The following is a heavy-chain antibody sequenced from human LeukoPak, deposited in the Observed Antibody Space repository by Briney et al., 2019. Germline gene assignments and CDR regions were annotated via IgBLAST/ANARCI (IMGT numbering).Heavy chain of an antibody. CDR2: INHSGNT. Sequence: PSETLSLTCAVYGGSFSDYYWSWIRQPPGKGLEWIAEINHSGNTNYNPSLKSRVTISVDTSKNQFSLKLSSVSAADTAVYYCAVGAAGLDYWGQGTQVTVSS. CDR3: AVGAAGLDY. D-gene: IGHD6-13*01. V-gene: IGHV4-34*01. J-gene: IGHJ4*02. CDR1: GGSFSDYY.